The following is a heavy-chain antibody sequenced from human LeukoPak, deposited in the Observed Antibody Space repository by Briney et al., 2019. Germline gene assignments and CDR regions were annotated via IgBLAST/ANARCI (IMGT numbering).Heavy chain of an antibody. CDR3: ARDSLYYYGSVDY. D-gene: IGHD3-10*01. CDR1: GGSISSGDYY. Sequence: SETLSLTCTVSGGSISSGDYYWSWIRQPPGKGLEWIGYIYYSGSTYYNPSLKSRVTISVDTSKNQFSLKLSSVTAADTAVYYCARDSLYYYGSVDYWGQGTLVTVSS. J-gene: IGHJ4*02. V-gene: IGHV4-30-4*08. CDR2: IYYSGST.